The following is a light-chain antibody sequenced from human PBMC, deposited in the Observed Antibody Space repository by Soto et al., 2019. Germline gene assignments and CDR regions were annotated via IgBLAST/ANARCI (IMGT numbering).Light chain of an antibody. V-gene: IGKV1-39*01. CDR2: ASS. CDR1: ESIARH. Sequence: DILMTQAPSSLSASVGDRVTITCRASESIARHLNWYQQKPGKDPTLLIYASSSLQNGVPSRFRGGGSGTDFTLTISKLQPEDFATYYCQQSYSILSITFGQGTRLEIK. CDR3: QQSYSILSIT. J-gene: IGKJ5*01.